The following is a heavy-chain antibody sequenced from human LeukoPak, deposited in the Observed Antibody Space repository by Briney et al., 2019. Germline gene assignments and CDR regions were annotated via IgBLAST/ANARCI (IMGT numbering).Heavy chain of an antibody. CDR2: IRYVESDK. CDR1: GFTFNSYG. CDR3: AREGYYYDSSGYYNWFDP. J-gene: IGHJ5*02. D-gene: IGHD3-22*01. Sequence: TGGSLRLSCAASGFTFNSYGMHWVRQAPGKGLEWVAFIRYVESDKYYAESVKGRFTISRDNSKNTLYLQMNSLRDEDTAVYYCAREGYYYDSSGYYNWFDPWGQGTLVTVSS. V-gene: IGHV3-30*02.